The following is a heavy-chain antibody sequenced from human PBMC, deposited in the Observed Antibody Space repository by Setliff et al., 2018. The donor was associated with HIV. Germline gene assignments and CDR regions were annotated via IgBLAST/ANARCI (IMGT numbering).Heavy chain of an antibody. Sequence: SVKVSCKASGGTISNSGISWVRQAPGQGLEWMGGIIPILGIANYAQKLQGRVTMTTDTSTYTAFMELRSLKSDDTAVYYCARDRLTAGKYCSDSRCDDAFDIWGQGTMVTVSS. V-gene: IGHV1-69*10. CDR3: ARDRLTAGKYCSDSRCDDAFDI. CDR1: GGTISNSG. J-gene: IGHJ3*02. D-gene: IGHD2-15*01. CDR2: IIPILGIA.